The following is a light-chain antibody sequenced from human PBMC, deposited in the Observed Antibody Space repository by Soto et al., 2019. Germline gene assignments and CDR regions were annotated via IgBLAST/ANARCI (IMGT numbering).Light chain of an antibody. Sequence: QSVLTQPPSVSGAPGQRVTISCTGSSSNIGADYDVHWYQHLPGTAPKLLIYDNTNRPSGVPDRFSGSKSGTSASLAITGLQAEDEADYYCQSYDSSLSGRVVFGGGTKLTVL. CDR1: SSNIGADYD. V-gene: IGLV1-40*01. J-gene: IGLJ2*01. CDR2: DNT. CDR3: QSYDSSLSGRVV.